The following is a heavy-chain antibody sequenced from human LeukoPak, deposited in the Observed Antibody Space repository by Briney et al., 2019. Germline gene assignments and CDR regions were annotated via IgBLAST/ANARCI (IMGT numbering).Heavy chain of an antibody. CDR2: IYYSGST. V-gene: IGHV4-59*08. Sequence: PSDTLTLTCTVCGGSICCYYWSWIRKPPGKGVEWIGYIYYSGSTNYNPSLKSRVTISVDTSKNQFSLKLSSLTAADTAVYYCARWSSQRSSSGGWYSPNYFDSWGQGTLVTVSS. D-gene: IGHD6-19*01. CDR1: GGSICCYY. J-gene: IGHJ4*02. CDR3: ARWSSQRSSSGGWYSPNYFDS.